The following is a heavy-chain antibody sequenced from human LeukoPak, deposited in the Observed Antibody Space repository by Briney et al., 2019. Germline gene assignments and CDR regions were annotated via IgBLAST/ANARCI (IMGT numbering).Heavy chain of an antibody. Sequence: PVASVKVSCKASGGTFSSYAISWVRQAPGQGLEWMGRIIPILGIANYAQKFQGRVTITADKSTSTAYMELSSLRSEDTAVYYCARDLDSSGWSFYYYYGMDVWGQGTTVTVSS. D-gene: IGHD6-19*01. CDR2: IIPILGIA. V-gene: IGHV1-69*04. CDR1: GGTFSSYA. CDR3: ARDLDSSGWSFYYYYGMDV. J-gene: IGHJ6*02.